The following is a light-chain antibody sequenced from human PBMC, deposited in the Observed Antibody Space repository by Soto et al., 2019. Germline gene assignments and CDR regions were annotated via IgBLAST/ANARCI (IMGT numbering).Light chain of an antibody. CDR2: DTT. CDR1: TVAVTNGHY. Sequence: QAVVTQEPSLTVSPGGTVTLTCGSITVAVTNGHYPYWFQQKPGQAPRTLIYDTTNRHSWTPARFSGSLLGGKAALTLSGAQPEDEAEYYCLLSYNGPYVFGTGTKVTVL. J-gene: IGLJ1*01. CDR3: LLSYNGPYV. V-gene: IGLV7-46*01.